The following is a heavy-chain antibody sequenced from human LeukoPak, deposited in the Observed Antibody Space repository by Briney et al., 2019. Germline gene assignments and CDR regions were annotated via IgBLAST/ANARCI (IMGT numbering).Heavy chain of an antibody. D-gene: IGHD1-26*01. CDR1: GFIFSSYA. Sequence: GGSLRLSCAASGFIFSSYAMSWVRQAPGKGLEWVSAISGSGGSTYYADSVKGRFTISRDNSKNTLYLQMNSLRAGDTAVYYCANLWELKGDYWGQGTLVTVSS. V-gene: IGHV3-23*01. CDR3: ANLWELKGDY. J-gene: IGHJ4*02. CDR2: ISGSGGST.